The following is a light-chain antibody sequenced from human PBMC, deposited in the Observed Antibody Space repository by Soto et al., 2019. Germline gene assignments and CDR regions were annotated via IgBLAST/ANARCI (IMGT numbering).Light chain of an antibody. J-gene: IGKJ2*01. CDR2: GAS. CDR3: QQYNNWPYT. V-gene: IGKV3-15*01. Sequence: EIVMTQSPATLSVSPGERATLSCRASQSVRSNLAWYQQKPGQAPRLLIYGASTRAAGIPARFSGSGSGTEFTLTISSLQSEDFGVYYCQQYNNWPYTFGQGTKLEIK. CDR1: QSVRSN.